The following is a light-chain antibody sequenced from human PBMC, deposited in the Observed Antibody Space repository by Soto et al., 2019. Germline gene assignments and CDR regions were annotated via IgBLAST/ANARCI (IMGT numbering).Light chain of an antibody. CDR3: QQSYSRT. J-gene: IGKJ1*01. CDR1: QSISSY. Sequence: DNRMTRFLSSLAAAVGHGVTVTCRASQSISSYLNWYQQKPGKAPKLLIYAASSLQSGVPSRLSGSGSGTDFTLTISSLQPEDFATYYCQQSYSRTFGQGTKVDIK. V-gene: IGKV1-39*01. CDR2: AAS.